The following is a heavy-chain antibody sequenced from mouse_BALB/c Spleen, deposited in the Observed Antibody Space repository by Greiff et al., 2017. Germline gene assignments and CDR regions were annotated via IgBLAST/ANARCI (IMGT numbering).Heavy chain of an antibody. D-gene: IGHD1-1*02. CDR1: GFTFSSYA. V-gene: IGHV5-6-5*01. Sequence: EVKLVESGGGLVKPGGSLKLSCAASGFTFSSYAMSWVRQTPEKRLEWVASISSGGSTYYPDSVKGRFTISRDNARNTLYLQMSSLRSEDTAMYYCARGRTMGDYAMDYWGQGTSVTVSS. CDR3: ARGRTMGDYAMDY. J-gene: IGHJ4*01. CDR2: ISSGGST.